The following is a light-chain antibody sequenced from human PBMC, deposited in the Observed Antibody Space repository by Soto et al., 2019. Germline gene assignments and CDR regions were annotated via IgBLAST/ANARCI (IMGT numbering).Light chain of an antibody. CDR3: HQYGSSLGT. J-gene: IGKJ2*01. CDR2: DAV. Sequence: EIGLKQSPGTLSFSKGEGATLSCRASQSVTGTNLAWYQQRPGQAPRLLIYDAVRRATGIPDRFSGSGSGTDFTLTISRLEPEDFAVYYCHQYGSSLGTFGQGTKV. V-gene: IGKV3-20*01. CDR1: QSVTGTN.